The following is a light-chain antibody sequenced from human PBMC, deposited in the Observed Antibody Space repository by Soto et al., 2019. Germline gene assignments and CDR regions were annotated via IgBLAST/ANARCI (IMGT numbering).Light chain of an antibody. CDR3: CSYAGSRSWV. J-gene: IGLJ3*02. CDR2: EGS. CDR1: NNDVANYNL. V-gene: IGLV2-23*01. Sequence: QSALTQPASVSGSPGQSITISCTGTNNDVANYNLVSWYQQHPGKAPKLRIYEGSKRPSGVSNRFSGSKSANTASLTISGLHAEDEAHYYCCSYAGSRSWVFGGGTKLTVL.